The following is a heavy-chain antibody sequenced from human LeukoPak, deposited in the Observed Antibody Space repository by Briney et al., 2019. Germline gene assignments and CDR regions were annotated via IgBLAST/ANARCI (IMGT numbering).Heavy chain of an antibody. CDR2: INPSGGST. CDR3: ARDRRGEGGLDY. V-gene: IGHV1-46*01. CDR1: GYTFTSYY. J-gene: IGHJ4*02. Sequence: GASVKVSCKASGYTFTSYYMHWVRQAPGQGLEWMGIINPSGGSTSYALKFQGRVTMTRDTSTSTVYMELSSLRSEDTAVYYCARDRRGEGGLDYWGQGTLVTVSS. D-gene: IGHD3-10*01.